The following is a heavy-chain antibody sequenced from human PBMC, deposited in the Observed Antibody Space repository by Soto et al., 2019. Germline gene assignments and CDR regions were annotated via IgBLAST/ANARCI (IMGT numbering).Heavy chain of an antibody. CDR1: GYPFTSYT. V-gene: IGHV1-3*01. CDR2: VSADNANT. D-gene: IGHD6-13*01. CDR3: ARGRLYSASWYFDY. Sequence: QVQLVQSGAEVRKPGASVRLSCKTSGYPFTSYTIYWVRQAPGQRLEWMGWVSADNANTKYSQKFQGRITLVRDTSASAVYMELNSLTSEDTAIYYCARGRLYSASWYFDYWGQGTLVTVSS. J-gene: IGHJ4*02.